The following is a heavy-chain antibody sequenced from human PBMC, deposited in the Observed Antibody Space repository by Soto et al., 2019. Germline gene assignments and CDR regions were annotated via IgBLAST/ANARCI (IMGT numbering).Heavy chain of an antibody. J-gene: IGHJ4*02. Sequence: PSETLSLTCTVSGGSISSGGYYWSWIRQHPGKGLEWIGYIYYSGSTYYNPSLKSRVTISVDTSKNQFSLKLSSVTAADTAVYYCARLGIGPMALPGNFDYWGQGTLVTVSS. CDR3: ARLGIGPMALPGNFDY. CDR2: IYYSGST. D-gene: IGHD2-2*03. V-gene: IGHV4-31*03. CDR1: GGSISSGGYY.